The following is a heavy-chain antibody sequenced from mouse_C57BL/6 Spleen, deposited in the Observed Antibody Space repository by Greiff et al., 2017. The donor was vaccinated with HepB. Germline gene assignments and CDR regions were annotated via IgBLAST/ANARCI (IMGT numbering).Heavy chain of an antibody. CDR2: IYPGGGYT. CDR3: ARAPKGGSRGWYFDV. Sequence: VQGVESGAELVRPGTSVKMSCKASGYTFTNYWIGWAKQSPGHGLEWIGDIYPGGGYTNYNEKFKGKATLTADKSSSTAYMQFSSLTSEDSAIYYCARAPKGGSRGWYFDVWGTGTTVTVSS. J-gene: IGHJ1*03. CDR1: GYTFTNYW. D-gene: IGHD1-1*01. V-gene: IGHV1-63*01.